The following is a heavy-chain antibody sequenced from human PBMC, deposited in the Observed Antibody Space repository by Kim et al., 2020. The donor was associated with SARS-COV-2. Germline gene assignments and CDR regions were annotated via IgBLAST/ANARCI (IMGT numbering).Heavy chain of an antibody. D-gene: IGHD6-13*01. CDR1: GFTFTNYA. V-gene: IGHV3-23*01. Sequence: GGSLRLSCVVSGFTFTNYAMSWVRQAPGKGLEWVSAITGNGGDTFHADSVKGRFTISRDNSRSTLYMQMNSLRAEDTALYFCAKGSDSSRPYFFDWWGQGNLVTVS. J-gene: IGHJ4*02. CDR3: AKGSDSSRPYFFDW. CDR2: ITGNGGDT.